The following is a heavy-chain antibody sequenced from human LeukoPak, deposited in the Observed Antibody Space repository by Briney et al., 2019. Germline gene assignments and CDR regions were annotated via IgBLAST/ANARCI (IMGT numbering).Heavy chain of an antibody. CDR3: TRDRSGSYFWFDP. CDR2: IYGGGST. Sequence: GGSLRLSCAASGFTVSNTYMSWVRQAPGKGLEWVAVIYGGGSTYYADSVKGRFTISRDNSKNMLHLQMNSLRVEDTAVYYCTRDRSGSYFWFDPWGQGTLVTVSS. CDR1: GFTVSNTY. V-gene: IGHV3-53*01. D-gene: IGHD1-26*01. J-gene: IGHJ5*02.